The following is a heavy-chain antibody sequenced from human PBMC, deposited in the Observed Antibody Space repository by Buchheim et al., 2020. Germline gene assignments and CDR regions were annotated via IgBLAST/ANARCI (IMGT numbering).Heavy chain of an antibody. Sequence: QVHLVESGGGVVQPGRSLRLSCAASGFTFSGYGMHWVRQAPGKGLEWVAVISYDGSDKNYADSVKGRVTISRDSSKNTLYLQMNSLRAEDTAVYYCARDTAGASGWYYKFDYWGQGTL. CDR2: ISYDGSDK. J-gene: IGHJ4*02. D-gene: IGHD6-19*01. CDR1: GFTFSGYG. V-gene: IGHV3-30*03. CDR3: ARDTAGASGWYYKFDY.